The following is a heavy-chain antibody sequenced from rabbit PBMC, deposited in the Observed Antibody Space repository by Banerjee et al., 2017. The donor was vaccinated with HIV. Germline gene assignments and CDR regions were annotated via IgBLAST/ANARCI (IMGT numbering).Heavy chain of an antibody. Sequence: QSLEESGGDLVKPGASLTLTCTASGFTISSRYYMCWVRQAPGKGLEWIGCIYSSSGNTDYASWVNGRFTISLDNAQNAVFLQMTSLTAADTATYFCARDLAGVIGWNFNLWGPGTLVTVS. CDR1: GFTISSRYY. CDR3: ARDLAGVIGWNFNL. J-gene: IGHJ4*01. CDR2: IYSSSGNT. V-gene: IGHV1S40*01. D-gene: IGHD4-1*01.